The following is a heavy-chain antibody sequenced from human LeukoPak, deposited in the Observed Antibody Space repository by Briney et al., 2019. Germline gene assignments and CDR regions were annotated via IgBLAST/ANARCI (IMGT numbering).Heavy chain of an antibody. Sequence: PSETLSLTCTVSGASLARDMYHWGWVRQSPGKGLEWLGTIYYDGSTFYSPSFKSRVTISINASKKQLSLNLASVTAADTAVYYCARRGIGGSDEYYFDYWGQGTLVTVSS. CDR2: IYYDGST. J-gene: IGHJ4*02. V-gene: IGHV4-39*01. CDR3: ARRGIGGSDEYYFDY. D-gene: IGHD6-25*01. CDR1: GASLARDMYH.